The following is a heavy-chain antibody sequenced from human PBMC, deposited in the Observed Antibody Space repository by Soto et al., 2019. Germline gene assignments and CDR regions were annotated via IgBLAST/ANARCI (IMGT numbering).Heavy chain of an antibody. J-gene: IGHJ6*02. D-gene: IGHD3-10*01. Sequence: SETLSLTCTVSGGSISSYYWSWIRQPPGKGLEWIGCIYYSGSTNYNPSLKSRVTISVDTSKNQFSLKLSSVTAADTAVYYCARLLPMVYGMDVWGQGTTVTVSS. V-gene: IGHV4-59*08. CDR2: IYYSGST. CDR3: ARLLPMVYGMDV. CDR1: GGSISSYY.